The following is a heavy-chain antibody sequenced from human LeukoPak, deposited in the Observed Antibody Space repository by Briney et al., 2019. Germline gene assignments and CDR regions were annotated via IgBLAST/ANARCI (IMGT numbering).Heavy chain of an antibody. Sequence: SETLSLTCAVYGGSFSGYYWSWIRQPPGKGLEWIGEINHSGSTNYNPSLKSRVTISVDTSKNQFSLKLSSVTAADTAVYYCASGFVWILTYWGQGTLVTVSS. CDR2: INHSGST. V-gene: IGHV4-34*01. CDR3: ASGFVWILTY. D-gene: IGHD1-1*01. J-gene: IGHJ4*02. CDR1: GGSFSGYY.